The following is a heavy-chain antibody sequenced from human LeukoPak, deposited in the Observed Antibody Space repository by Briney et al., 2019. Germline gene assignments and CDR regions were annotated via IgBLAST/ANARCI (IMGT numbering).Heavy chain of an antibody. CDR2: LRGNGDT. CDR1: GFSFSTYA. CDR3: ANANWVSNADAVF. D-gene: IGHD1-1*01. V-gene: IGHV3-23*01. J-gene: IGHJ4*02. Sequence: GGPLTLSCAASGFSFSTYAMSWVREAPARGLEWVSSLRGNGDTFYADSVKGRFTLSRDDSRNTVYLQLNNLRVEDTAVYFCANANWVSNADAVFWGQGTVVTVSS.